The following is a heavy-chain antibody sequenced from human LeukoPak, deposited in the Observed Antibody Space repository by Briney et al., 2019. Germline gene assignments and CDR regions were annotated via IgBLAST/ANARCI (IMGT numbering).Heavy chain of an antibody. Sequence: PGGSLRPPCAASGFTFSSYVRDWVRQAPGKGLEWVAVISYDDGSNKYYADSVKGRFTISRDNSKNTLYLQMNSLRAEDTAVYYCAKEQLTGGYSFLTEDWSQGTLVTVSS. V-gene: IGHV3-30*18. CDR1: GFTFSSYV. CDR2: ISYDDGSNK. J-gene: IGHJ4*02. D-gene: IGHD5-12*01. CDR3: AKEQLTGGYSFLTED.